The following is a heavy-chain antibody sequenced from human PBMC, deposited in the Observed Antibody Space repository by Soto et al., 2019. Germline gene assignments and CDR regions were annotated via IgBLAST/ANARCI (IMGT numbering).Heavy chain of an antibody. V-gene: IGHV3-33*01. J-gene: IGHJ3*02. CDR3: ARDWLHDSSGAIDM. CDR1: GFTFSGQG. Sequence: GESLKISCAASGFTFSGQGMHWVRQAPGKGLEWVAVIWYDGGNTYYGDSVKGRFTISRDNSRNTLYLEMNSLRAEDTAVYYCARDWLHDSSGAIDMWGQGTMVTVSS. D-gene: IGHD3-22*01. CDR2: IWYDGGNT.